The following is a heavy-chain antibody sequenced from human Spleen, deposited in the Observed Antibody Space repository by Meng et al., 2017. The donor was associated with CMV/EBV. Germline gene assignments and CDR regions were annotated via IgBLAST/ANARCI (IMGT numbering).Heavy chain of an antibody. Sequence: GESLKISCMASGFTSGDYTMSWVRQAPGKGLEWVSLIYSGGFTTSYADSVKGRFTISRDNSKNTLYLQLTSLRAEDTAVYYCLTFFSDSKPYWGQGTLVTVSS. D-gene: IGHD3-22*01. CDR3: LTFFSDSKPY. CDR2: IYSGGFTT. V-gene: IGHV3-23*03. J-gene: IGHJ4*02. CDR1: GFTSGDYT.